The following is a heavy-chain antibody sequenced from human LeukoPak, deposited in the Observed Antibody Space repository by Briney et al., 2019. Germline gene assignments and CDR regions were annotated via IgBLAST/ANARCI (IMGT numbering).Heavy chain of an antibody. CDR3: ARGGTMIDY. Sequence: SETLSLTCTVSGGSISSYYWSWIRQPPGKGLEWIGYIYYSGSTNYNPSLKSRVTISVDTSKNQFSLKLSSVTAADTAVYYCARGGTMIDYWGQGTLVTVSS. CDR1: GGSISSYY. CDR2: IYYSGST. D-gene: IGHD3-22*01. J-gene: IGHJ4*02. V-gene: IGHV4-59*01.